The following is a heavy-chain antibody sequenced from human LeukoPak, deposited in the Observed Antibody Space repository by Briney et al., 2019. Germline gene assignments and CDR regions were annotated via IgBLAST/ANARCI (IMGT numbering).Heavy chain of an antibody. CDR3: AKVPYSDYGSGRPPFMDV. CDR1: GFIFSNYA. D-gene: IGHD3-10*01. Sequence: PGGSLRLSCTASGFIFSNYAMSWVRQAPGKGLEWVSTISDSGGSTYYADSVKGRFTISRDNSKNTLYLQMTSLRAEDTAIHYCAKVPYSDYGSGRPPFMDVWGQGTAVVVSS. J-gene: IGHJ6*02. V-gene: IGHV3-23*01. CDR2: ISDSGGST.